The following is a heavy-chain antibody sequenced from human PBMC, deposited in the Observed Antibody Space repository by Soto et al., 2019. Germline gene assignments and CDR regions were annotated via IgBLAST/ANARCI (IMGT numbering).Heavy chain of an antibody. CDR2: IYSGGST. D-gene: IGHD1-7*01. V-gene: IGHV3-53*02. J-gene: IGHJ4*02. CDR1: GFTVSSDY. CDR3: ARDNNWNYADY. Sequence: EVQLVETGGSLIQPGGSLRLSCAASGFTVSSDYMSWVRQAPRKGLEWVSVIYSGGSTYYADSVKGRFTISRDNSKNTLYLHMNSLRAEYTAVYYCARDNNWNYADYWGQGTLVTVSS.